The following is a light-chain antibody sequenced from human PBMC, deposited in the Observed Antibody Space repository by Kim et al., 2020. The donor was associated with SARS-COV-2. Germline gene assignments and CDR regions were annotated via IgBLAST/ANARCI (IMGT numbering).Light chain of an antibody. CDR3: SSYTSRSTVV. J-gene: IGLJ2*01. CDR1: SSDVAGYNY. CDR2: DVS. Sequence: QSALTQPASVSGSPGQSITISCTGTSSDVAGYNYVSWYQQHPGKAPKLMIYDVSKRPSGVSNRFSGSKSGNTASLTISGLQAEDEADYYCSSYTSRSTVVFGGGTQLTVL. V-gene: IGLV2-14*01.